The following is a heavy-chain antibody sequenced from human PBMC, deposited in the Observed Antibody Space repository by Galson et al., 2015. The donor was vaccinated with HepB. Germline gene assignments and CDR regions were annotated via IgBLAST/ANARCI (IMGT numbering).Heavy chain of an antibody. CDR1: GFSLRTSGVG. D-gene: IGHD2-8*02. CDR2: IYWSDDK. CDR3: ARSLGLVGPCFDN. V-gene: IGHV2-5*01. J-gene: IGHJ4*02. Sequence: PALAKPTQTLTLTCTFSGFSLRTSGVGVGWVRQSPGKALEWLALIYWSDDKHYCPSLRSRLTITRDTSKNQVVLTMTNLDPMDTATYYCARSLGLVGPCFDNWGQGTLVTVSS.